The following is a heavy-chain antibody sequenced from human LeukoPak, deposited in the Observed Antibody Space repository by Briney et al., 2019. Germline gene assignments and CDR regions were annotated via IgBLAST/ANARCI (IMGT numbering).Heavy chain of an antibody. CDR1: GFTFSTYA. V-gene: IGHV3-23*01. CDR2: IISSGGST. D-gene: IGHD4-11*01. J-gene: IGHJ4*02. Sequence: GGSLRLSCAASGFTFSTYAMSWVRQAPGKGLEWVSGIISSGGSTYYADSVKGRFTISRDNSKNTLYLQMNSLRAEDTAVYYCARDAADSNYEGYYFDYWDQGTLVTVSS. CDR3: ARDAADSNYEGYYFDY.